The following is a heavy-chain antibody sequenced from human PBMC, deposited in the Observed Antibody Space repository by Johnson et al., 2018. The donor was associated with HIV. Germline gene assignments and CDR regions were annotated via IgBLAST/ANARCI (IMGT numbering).Heavy chain of an antibody. CDR1: GFTVSRNY. D-gene: IGHD3-9*01. Sequence: VQLVESGGGVVQPGGSLRLSCAASGFTVSRNYMTWVRQAPGKGLEWVSVIYSGGSTYHADSVKGRFTLSRDNSTNTVYLQMNSLRAEDTAVYYCARGYIWTGYSGACDMGGQGTMVTVSS. CDR3: ARGYIWTGYSGACDM. J-gene: IGHJ3*02. V-gene: IGHV3-66*01. CDR2: IYSGGST.